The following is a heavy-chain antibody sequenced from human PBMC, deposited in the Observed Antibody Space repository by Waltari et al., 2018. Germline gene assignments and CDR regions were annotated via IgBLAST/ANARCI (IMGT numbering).Heavy chain of an antibody. CDR2: IYPGDSDT. CDR3: ARRVLGDSNSPDAFDI. D-gene: IGHD4-4*01. Sequence: EVQLVQSGAEVKKPGESLKISCKGSGYSFTSYWIGWVRQMPGKGLEWMGIIYPGDSDTRYSPSFQGQVTISADKSISTAYLQWSSLKASDTAMYYCARRVLGDSNSPDAFDIWGQGTMVTVSS. J-gene: IGHJ3*02. V-gene: IGHV5-51*03. CDR1: GYSFTSYW.